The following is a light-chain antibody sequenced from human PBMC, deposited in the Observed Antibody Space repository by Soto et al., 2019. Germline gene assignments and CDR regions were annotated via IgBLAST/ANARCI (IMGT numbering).Light chain of an antibody. Sequence: DIVLTQSPATLSFSPGERATLSCRASQSVSTYLAWFQQKPGQAPRLLIYDASNRATGIPARFSGSGSGTDLTLTIRSLEPEDFAVYYCQKRSNWPQHTFGVGTKVDIX. CDR2: DAS. CDR1: QSVSTY. V-gene: IGKV3-11*01. J-gene: IGKJ4*01. CDR3: QKRSNWPQHT.